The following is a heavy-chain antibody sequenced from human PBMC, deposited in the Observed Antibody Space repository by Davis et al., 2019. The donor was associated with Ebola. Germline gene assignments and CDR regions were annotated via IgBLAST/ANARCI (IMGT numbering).Heavy chain of an antibody. Sequence: GGSLRLSCAASGYTFRIHAMTWVRQAPGKGLEWVSAPSGSGGLSYYADSVKGRFTISRDNSKNTLYLQMDSLTAKDTAVYYCARGGETVTGTASHGMDVWGQGTTVTVSS. CDR1: GYTFRIHA. CDR3: ARGGETVTGTASHGMDV. V-gene: IGHV3-23*01. CDR2: PSGSGGLS. D-gene: IGHD1-14*01. J-gene: IGHJ6*02.